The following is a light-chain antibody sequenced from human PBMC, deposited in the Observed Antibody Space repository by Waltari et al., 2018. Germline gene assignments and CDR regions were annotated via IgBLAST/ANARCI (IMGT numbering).Light chain of an antibody. CDR3: AAWDDSLTAWV. Sequence: QSVLTQPPSASGTPGQRVTISCSGRSSNIGSNIVHWYQQLPGTAPKLLIYTNNQRPAGVPDRFSGSKSGTSASLAISGLQSEDEADYHCAAWDDSLTAWVFGGGTKLTVL. CDR2: TNN. V-gene: IGLV1-44*01. CDR1: SSNIGSNI. J-gene: IGLJ3*02.